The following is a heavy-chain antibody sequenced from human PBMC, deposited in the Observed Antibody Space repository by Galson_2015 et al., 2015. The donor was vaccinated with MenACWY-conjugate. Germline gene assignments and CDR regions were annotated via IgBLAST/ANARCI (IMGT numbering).Heavy chain of an antibody. CDR1: GDVFNSFA. D-gene: IGHD2-2*01. CDR3: TRVRVVPAGIGHFYYYGMDA. CDR2: LVPIVGTP. V-gene: IGHV1-69*05. Sequence: SVKVSCKASGDVFNSFAINWVRQAPGQGLEWLGGLVPIVGTPTYAQSLRGRITITTDESTRTGYMELSSLRSADTAMYYCTRVRVVPAGIGHFYYYGMDAWGQGTTVIVSS. J-gene: IGHJ6*02.